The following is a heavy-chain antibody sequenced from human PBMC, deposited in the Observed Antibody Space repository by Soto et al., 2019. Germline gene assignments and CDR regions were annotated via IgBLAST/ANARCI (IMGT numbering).Heavy chain of an antibody. CDR2: INPSGGST. V-gene: IGHV1-46*01. D-gene: IGHD3-10*01. CDR1: GYTFTSYY. J-gene: IGHJ4*02. CDR3: AGGGFGGLSSPY. Sequence: ASVKVSCKASGYTFTSYYMHWVRQAPGQGLEWMRIINPSGGSTSYAQKFQGRVTMTRDTSTSTVYMELSSLRSEDTAVYYCAGGGFGGLSSPYWGQGTLVTVSS.